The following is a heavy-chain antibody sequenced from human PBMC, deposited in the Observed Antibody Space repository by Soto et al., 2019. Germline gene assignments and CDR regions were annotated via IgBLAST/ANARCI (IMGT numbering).Heavy chain of an antibody. D-gene: IGHD3-22*01. CDR3: TTGEAYDSSVYYPDAFDI. Sequence: EVRLVESGGGLVKPGGSLRLSCAASGFTFSNAWMNWVRQAPGKGLEWVGRIKSKTDGGTTDYAAPVKGRFTISRDDSKNTLYLQMNSLKTEDTAVYYCTTGEAYDSSVYYPDAFDIWGQGTMVTVSS. CDR1: GFTFSNAW. J-gene: IGHJ3*02. CDR2: IKSKTDGGTT. V-gene: IGHV3-15*07.